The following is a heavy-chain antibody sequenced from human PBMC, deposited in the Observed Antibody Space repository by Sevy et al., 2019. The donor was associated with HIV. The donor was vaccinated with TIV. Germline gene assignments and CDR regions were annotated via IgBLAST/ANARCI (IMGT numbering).Heavy chain of an antibody. V-gene: IGHV4-31*03. CDR3: ARVYIVATNWFDP. CDR2: IYYSGST. Sequence: SETLCLTCTVSGGSISSGGYYWSWIRQHPGKGLEWIGYIYYSGSTYYNPSLKSRVTISVDTSKNQFSLKLSSVTAADTAVYYCARVYIVATNWFDPWGQGTLVTVSS. CDR1: GGSISSGGYY. J-gene: IGHJ5*02. D-gene: IGHD5-12*01.